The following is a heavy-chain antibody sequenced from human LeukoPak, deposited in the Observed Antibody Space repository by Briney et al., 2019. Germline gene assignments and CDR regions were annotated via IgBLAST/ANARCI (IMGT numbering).Heavy chain of an antibody. J-gene: IGHJ3*02. CDR2: INSDGSST. CDR1: GFTFSSYW. V-gene: IGHV3-74*01. Sequence: GSLRLSCAASGFTFSSYWMHWVRQAPGKGLVWVSRINSDGSSTNYADSVKGRFTISRDNAKNTLYLQMNSLRAEDTAVYYCASYYGSAESGALDIWGQGTMVTVSS. D-gene: IGHD3-10*01. CDR3: ASYYGSAESGALDI.